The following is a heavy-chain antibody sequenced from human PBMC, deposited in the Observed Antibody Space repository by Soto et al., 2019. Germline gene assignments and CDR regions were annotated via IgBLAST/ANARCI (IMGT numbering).Heavy chain of an antibody. V-gene: IGHV3-9*01. D-gene: IGHD4-17*01. CDR2: ISANGDNV. CDR1: GFTVDDYA. CDR3: AKDMKWGGMTTIHYFDS. J-gene: IGHJ4*02. Sequence: GGSLRLSCVASGFTVDDYAMHWVRQTPGKGLEWVSGISANGDNVDYADSIKGRFTISRDNAKNSLFLQMNSLRPEDTALYYCAKDMKWGGMTTIHYFDSWGQGT.